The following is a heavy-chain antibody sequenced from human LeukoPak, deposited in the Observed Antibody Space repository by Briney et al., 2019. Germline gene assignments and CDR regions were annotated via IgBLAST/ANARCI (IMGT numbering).Heavy chain of an antibody. J-gene: IGHJ4*02. D-gene: IGHD4-17*01. CDR2: ISASGST. CDR1: NGSISIYY. CDR3: AREITVTRPFDY. Sequence: PSETLSLTCTVSNGSISIYYWSWVRQPAGKGLEWIGRISASGSTNYNPSLKSRVTMSLDTSKNQFSLKLGSVTAADTAVYYCAREITVTRPFDYWGPGTLVTVSS. V-gene: IGHV4-4*07.